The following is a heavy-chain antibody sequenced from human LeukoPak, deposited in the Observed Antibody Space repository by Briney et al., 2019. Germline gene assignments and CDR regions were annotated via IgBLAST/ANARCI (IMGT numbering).Heavy chain of an antibody. CDR3: ARDQAADYGGNSDYYYGMDV. CDR1: GFTFSSYS. Sequence: GGSLRLSCAASGFTFSSYSMNWVRQAPGKGLEWVSYISSSSSTIYYADPVKGRFTISRDNAKNSLYLQMNSLRAEDTAVYYCARDQAADYGGNSDYYYGMDVWGQGTTVTVSS. CDR2: ISSSSSTI. J-gene: IGHJ6*02. D-gene: IGHD4-23*01. V-gene: IGHV3-48*01.